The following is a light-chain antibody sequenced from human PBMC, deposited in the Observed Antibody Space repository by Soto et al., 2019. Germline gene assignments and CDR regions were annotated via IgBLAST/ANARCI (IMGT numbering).Light chain of an antibody. V-gene: IGLV2-23*02. Sequence: QSALTQPASVSGSPGQSITISCTGTNSDVGSYNLVSWYQQHPGKAPKLMIYEVSKRPSGVSNRFSGSKSGNTASLTISGLQAEDEADYYCCPYAGSSTYVVFGGGTKLTVL. CDR1: NSDVGSYNL. CDR3: CPYAGSSTYVV. J-gene: IGLJ2*01. CDR2: EVS.